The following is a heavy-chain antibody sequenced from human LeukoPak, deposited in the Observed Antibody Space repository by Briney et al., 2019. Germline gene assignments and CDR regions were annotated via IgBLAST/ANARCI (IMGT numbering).Heavy chain of an antibody. J-gene: IGHJ4*02. D-gene: IGHD3-22*01. Sequence: ASVKVSCKVSGYTLTELSMHWVRQAPGKGLEWTGGFDPEDGETIYAQKFQGRVTMTEDTSTDTAYMELSSLRSEDTAVYYCATGDYYDSSGYFDYWGQGTLVTVSS. CDR1: GYTLTELS. CDR2: FDPEDGET. V-gene: IGHV1-24*01. CDR3: ATGDYYDSSGYFDY.